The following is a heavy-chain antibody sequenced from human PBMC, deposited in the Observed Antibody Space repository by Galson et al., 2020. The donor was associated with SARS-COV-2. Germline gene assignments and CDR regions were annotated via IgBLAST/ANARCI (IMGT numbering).Heavy chain of an antibody. CDR1: GGSINSVGHS. CDR3: ARDGSTLDYFDY. D-gene: IGHD2-2*03. V-gene: IGHV4-39*06. CDR2: MYYSGTA. Sequence: SETLSLTCTVSGGSINSVGHSWGWVRQPPGEGLEWIGNMYYSGTAYYNPSLKSRVSISIDTSRKQLPLRLTSVTAADTAMYYCARDGSTLDYFDYWGQGILVTVSS. J-gene: IGHJ4*02.